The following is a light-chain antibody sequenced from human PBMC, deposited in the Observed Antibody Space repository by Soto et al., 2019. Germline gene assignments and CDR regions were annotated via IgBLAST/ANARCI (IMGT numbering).Light chain of an antibody. Sequence: EIVLTQSPATLSLSPGERATLSCRASQSVSSSYLACYQQKPGQAPRLLIYGPSSRATGIPDRFSGSGSGTDFTLTISRLGPEDFAVYYCQQYGNSPGTFGQGTKV. CDR1: QSVSSSY. J-gene: IGKJ1*01. CDR3: QQYGNSPGT. CDR2: GPS. V-gene: IGKV3-20*01.